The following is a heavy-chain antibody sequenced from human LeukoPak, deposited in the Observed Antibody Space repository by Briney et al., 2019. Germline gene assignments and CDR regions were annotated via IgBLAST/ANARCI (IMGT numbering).Heavy chain of an antibody. CDR1: GYTFTGYY. CDR2: INPNSGGT. D-gene: IGHD6-19*01. CDR3: ARSPEWLVPYYFDY. J-gene: IGHJ4*02. Sequence: ASVKVSCKASGYTFTGYYMHWVRQAPGQGLEWMGWINPNSGGTNYAQKFQGRVTMTGDTSISTAYMELSRLRSDDTAVYYCARSPEWLVPYYFDYWGQGTLVTVAS. V-gene: IGHV1-2*02.